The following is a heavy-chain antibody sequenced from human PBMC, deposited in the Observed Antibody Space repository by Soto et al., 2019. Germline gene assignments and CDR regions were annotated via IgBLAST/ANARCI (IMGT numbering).Heavy chain of an antibody. Sequence: PGGSLRLSCGASGFTFSNYWMHWVRQAPGKGLVWVSRIDSDGSRITYADFVKGRFTISRDNAKNTVYLHMNSLTAEDTAVYYCVRTSLVVAVATREDFWGQGTLVTVSS. V-gene: IGHV3-74*01. CDR1: GFTFSNYW. J-gene: IGHJ4*02. CDR2: IDSDGSRI. CDR3: VRTSLVVAVATREDF. D-gene: IGHD2-15*01.